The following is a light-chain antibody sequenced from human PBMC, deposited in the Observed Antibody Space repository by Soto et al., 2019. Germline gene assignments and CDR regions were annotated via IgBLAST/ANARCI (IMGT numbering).Light chain of an antibody. CDR2: LNSDGSH. Sequence: QPVLTQSPSASASLGASVKLTCTLSSGHSSYAIAWHQQQPEKGPRYLMKLNSDGSHSKGDGIPDRFSGSSSGAERYLTISSLQSEDEADYSCQTGGTGIVVFGGGTQLTVL. CDR1: SGHSSYA. J-gene: IGLJ2*01. V-gene: IGLV4-69*01. CDR3: QTGGTGIVV.